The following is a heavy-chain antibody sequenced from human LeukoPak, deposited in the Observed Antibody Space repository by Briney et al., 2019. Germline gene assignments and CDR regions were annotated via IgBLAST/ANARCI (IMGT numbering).Heavy chain of an antibody. CDR1: GFTLSSYA. V-gene: IGHV3-23*01. D-gene: IGHD3-9*01. Sequence: SGGSLRLSCAASGFTLSSYAMSWVRQAPGKGLEWVSIISGSGTTAHYADSVKGRFTLSRDDSKNTLYLQMNSLRVEDTAVYYCARRGYDILTGYSWYNWFDPWGQGTLVTVSS. J-gene: IGHJ5*02. CDR3: ARRGYDILTGYSWYNWFDP. CDR2: ISGSGTTA.